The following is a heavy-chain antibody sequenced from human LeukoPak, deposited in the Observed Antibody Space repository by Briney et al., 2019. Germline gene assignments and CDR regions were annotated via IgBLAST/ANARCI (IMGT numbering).Heavy chain of an antibody. Sequence: SVKVSCKASGGTFSNYAITWVRQAPGQGLEWMGGVTPVFGTAIYAQQFRGRLTITADRFTSTVYMELSSLRSEDTAVYYCAGIVVEDYYGMDVWGQGTTVTVSS. D-gene: IGHD2-21*01. J-gene: IGHJ6*02. CDR2: VTPVFGTA. V-gene: IGHV1-69*06. CDR3: AGIVVEDYYGMDV. CDR1: GGTFSNYA.